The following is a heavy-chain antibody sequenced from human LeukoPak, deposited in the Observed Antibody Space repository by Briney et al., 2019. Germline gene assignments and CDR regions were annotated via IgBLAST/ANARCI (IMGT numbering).Heavy chain of an antibody. D-gene: IGHD3-10*01. V-gene: IGHV4-39*01. Sequence: SETLSLTCTVSRGSISDSSYYWGWIRQSPGKGLEWIANIFYSGTTYHNPSLMSRVTLSVDTSKNQFSLKLSSVTAADTAVYYCARLSRVAYYTDYWGRGTLVTVSS. J-gene: IGHJ4*02. CDR3: ARLSRVAYYTDY. CDR2: IFYSGTT. CDR1: RGSISDSSYY.